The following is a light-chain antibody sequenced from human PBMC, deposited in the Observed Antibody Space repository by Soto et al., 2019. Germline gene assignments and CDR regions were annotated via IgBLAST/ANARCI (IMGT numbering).Light chain of an antibody. V-gene: IGLV2-23*01. CDR3: CSYAGSSTWV. Sequence: QSVLTQPASVSGSPGQSITISCTGTSSDVGSYNLVSWYQQHPGKAPKLMIYEGSTRPSGVSNRFSGSKSGNTASLTISGLQAEDEADYYCCSYAGSSTWVFGGGTKVTVL. CDR2: EGS. CDR1: SSDVGSYNL. J-gene: IGLJ3*02.